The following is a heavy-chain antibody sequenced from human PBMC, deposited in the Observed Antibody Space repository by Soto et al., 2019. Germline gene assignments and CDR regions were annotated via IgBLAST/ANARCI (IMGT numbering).Heavy chain of an antibody. Sequence: SVKVSCKASGGTFSSYAISWVRQAPGQGLEWMGGIIPIFGTANYAQKFQGRVTITADESTSTAYMELSSLRSEDTAVYYCASSLSTVTTSPYYYGMDVWGQGTTVTVS. CDR2: IIPIFGTA. J-gene: IGHJ6*02. CDR3: ASSLSTVTTSPYYYGMDV. D-gene: IGHD4-17*01. V-gene: IGHV1-69*13. CDR1: GGTFSSYA.